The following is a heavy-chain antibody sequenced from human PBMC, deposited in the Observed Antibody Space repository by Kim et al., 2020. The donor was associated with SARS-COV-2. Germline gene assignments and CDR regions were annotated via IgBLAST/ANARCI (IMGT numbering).Heavy chain of an antibody. J-gene: IGHJ4*02. D-gene: IGHD6-19*01. CDR3: ARGDVAVAGADPTWGY. V-gene: IGHV3-21*01. Sequence: SVKGRFTISSDNAKNSLYLQMNSLRAEDTAVYYCARGDVAVAGADPTWGYWGQGTLVTVSS.